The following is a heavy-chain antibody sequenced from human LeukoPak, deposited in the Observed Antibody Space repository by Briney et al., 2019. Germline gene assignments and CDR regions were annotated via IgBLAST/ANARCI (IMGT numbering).Heavy chain of an antibody. CDR1: GYSFTSYW. V-gene: IGHV5-51*01. D-gene: IGHD2-15*01. CDR3: ARRGWLLLRDYYYYYMDV. Sequence: GESLKISCKGSGYSFTSYWIGWVRQMPGKGLEWMGIIYPGDSDTRYSPSFQGQVTISADKSISTAYLQWSSLKASNTAMYYCARRGWLLLRDYYYYYMDVWGKGTTVTVSS. CDR2: IYPGDSDT. J-gene: IGHJ6*03.